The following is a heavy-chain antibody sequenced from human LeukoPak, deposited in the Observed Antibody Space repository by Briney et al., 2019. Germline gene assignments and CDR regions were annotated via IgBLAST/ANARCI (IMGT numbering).Heavy chain of an antibody. Sequence: QPGRSLRLSCAASGFTFSRYWMHWVRQPPAKGLVWVSRINMDGSSTTYADSVKGRFTISRDNAENTLYLQLSSLRGEDTAVYYCARPKDSGDSVVAFDSWGQGTLVTVSS. CDR1: GFTFSRYW. J-gene: IGHJ4*02. D-gene: IGHD4-17*01. CDR2: INMDGSST. CDR3: ARPKDSGDSVVAFDS. V-gene: IGHV3-74*01.